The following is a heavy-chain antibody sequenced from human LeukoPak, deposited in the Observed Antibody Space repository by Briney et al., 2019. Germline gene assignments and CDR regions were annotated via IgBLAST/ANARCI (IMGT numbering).Heavy chain of an antibody. CDR1: GFTFSNYW. V-gene: IGHV3-7*01. CDR3: ARDQNYDFWSGYFYYYGMDV. J-gene: IGHJ6*02. Sequence: GGSLRLSCAASGFTFSNYWMSWVRQAPGKGLEWVANIKQDGSEKYYVDSVKGRFTISRDNAKNSLSLQMNSLRAEDTAVYYCARDQNYDFWSGYFYYYGMDVWGQGTTVTVPS. CDR2: IKQDGSEK. D-gene: IGHD3-3*01.